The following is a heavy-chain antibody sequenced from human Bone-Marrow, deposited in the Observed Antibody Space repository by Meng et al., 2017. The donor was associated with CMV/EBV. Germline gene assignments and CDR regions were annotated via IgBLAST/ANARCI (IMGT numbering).Heavy chain of an antibody. CDR1: GFTVSTNY. V-gene: IGHV3-53*01. Sequence: GGSLRLSCAASGFTVSTNYMNWVRQAPGKGLEWVSVIYTSGNIHYADSVKGRFTISRDNSRNTAYLQMNSLRDEDTAVYYCAKGGFGRPLDYWGQGTLVTVSS. D-gene: IGHD3-10*01. CDR3: AKGGFGRPLDY. J-gene: IGHJ4*02. CDR2: IYTSGNI.